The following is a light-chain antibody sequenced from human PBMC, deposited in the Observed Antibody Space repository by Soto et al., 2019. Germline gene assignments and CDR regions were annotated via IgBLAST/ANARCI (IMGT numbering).Light chain of an antibody. CDR2: GAS. CDR1: QSVSSN. CDR3: QQYNNWPPWT. J-gene: IGKJ1*01. V-gene: IGKV3-15*01. Sequence: EIVMSQSPATLSVSPGERATLSCRASQSVSSNFAWYQQKPGQAPRRLIYGASTRATGIPARCSGSGSGTEFTLTISSLQAEDFAVYYCQQYNNWPPWTFGQGTKVDIK.